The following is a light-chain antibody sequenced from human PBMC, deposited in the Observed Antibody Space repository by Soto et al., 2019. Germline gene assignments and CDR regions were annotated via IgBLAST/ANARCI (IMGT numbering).Light chain of an antibody. CDR1: SSNIGSNY. CDR2: ENN. J-gene: IGLJ2*01. CDR3: AAWDDSRVV. Sequence: QSVLTQPPSASGTPGQRVTISCSGSSSNIGSNYVYWYQQLPGTAPKLLIYENNQRPSGVPDRFSGSKSGTSASLAISGLRYEEEADYYCAAWDDSRVVFGGGTKVTVL. V-gene: IGLV1-47*01.